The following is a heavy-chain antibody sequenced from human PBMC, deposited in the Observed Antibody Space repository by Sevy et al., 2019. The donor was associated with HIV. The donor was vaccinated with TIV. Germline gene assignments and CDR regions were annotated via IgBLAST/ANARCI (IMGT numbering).Heavy chain of an antibody. D-gene: IGHD1-7*01. CDR1: GFTFSSYA. CDR2: ISYDGSNK. CDR3: ARGGSGSWQWNSGLPDYYYYGMDV. Sequence: GGSLRLSCAASGFTFSSYAMHWVRQAPGKGLEWVAVISYDGSNKYYADSVKGRFTISRDNSKNTLYLQMNSLRAEDTAVYYCARGGSGSWQWNSGLPDYYYYGMDVWGQGTTVTVSS. J-gene: IGHJ6*02. V-gene: IGHV3-30-3*01.